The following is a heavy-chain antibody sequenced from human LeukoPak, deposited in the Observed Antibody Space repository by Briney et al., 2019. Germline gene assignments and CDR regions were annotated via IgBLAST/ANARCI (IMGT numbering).Heavy chain of an antibody. CDR1: GFRFSGYA. V-gene: IGHV3-23*01. CDR3: AKGSAYYDFYYMVV. J-gene: IGHJ6*03. Sequence: GGSLRLSCAGSGFRFSGYAMSWVRQAPGKGLDWVSTISGSGDTTYYADSVKGRFAISRDNAKNTLDLQMNGLTAEDTAVYYCAKGSAYYDFYYMVVCGKGTTVTVSS. CDR2: ISGSGDTT.